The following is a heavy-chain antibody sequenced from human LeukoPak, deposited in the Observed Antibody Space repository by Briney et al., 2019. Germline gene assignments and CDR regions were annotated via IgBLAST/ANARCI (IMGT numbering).Heavy chain of an antibody. J-gene: IGHJ4*02. CDR3: ARDKGYSYGHAFDY. CDR1: GFTFSSYG. D-gene: IGHD5-18*01. CDR2: IWYDGSNK. V-gene: IGHV3-33*01. Sequence: GTSLRLSCAASGFTFSSYGMHWVRRAPGKGLEWVTLIWYDGSNKCYAESVKGRFTISRDNSENTLYLQMNSLRAEDTAVYYCARDKGYSYGHAFDYWGQGTLVTVSS.